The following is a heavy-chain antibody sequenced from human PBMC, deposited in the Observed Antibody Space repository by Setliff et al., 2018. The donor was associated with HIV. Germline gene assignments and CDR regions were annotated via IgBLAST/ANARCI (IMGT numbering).Heavy chain of an antibody. J-gene: IGHJ4*02. CDR3: ASYDMLTGPLGY. D-gene: IGHD3-9*01. CDR1: GGSLSGYY. V-gene: IGHV4-34*01. Sequence: SETLSLTCAVYGGSLSGYYWSWIRQPPGKGLEWIGEINHSGSTNYNPSLKSRVTISVDTSKNQFSLKLSSVTAADTAVYYCASYDMLTGPLGYWGQGTLVTVSS. CDR2: INHSGST.